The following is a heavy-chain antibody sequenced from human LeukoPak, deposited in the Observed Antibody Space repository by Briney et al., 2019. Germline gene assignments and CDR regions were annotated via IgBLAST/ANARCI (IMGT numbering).Heavy chain of an antibody. CDR3: AKLHNLNCDY. CDR1: GFTFSDYA. Sequence: GGSLRLSCAASGFTFSDYAMSWVRQAPGTGLEWVSTISGGGGTTYYVDSVKGRFTISRDNSKNTFFLQMNNLRPEDTAIYYCAKLHNLNCDYWGLGTLVTVSS. D-gene: IGHD1-14*01. V-gene: IGHV3-23*01. J-gene: IGHJ4*02. CDR2: ISGGGGTT.